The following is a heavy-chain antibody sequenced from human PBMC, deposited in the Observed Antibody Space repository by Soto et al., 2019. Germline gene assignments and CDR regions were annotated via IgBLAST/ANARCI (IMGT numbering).Heavy chain of an antibody. J-gene: IGHJ4*02. CDR1: GGTFSSYA. CDR3: ARERWYGGNSPHFDY. CDR2: IIPIFGTA. Sequence: QVQLVQSGAEVKKPGSSVKVSCKASGGTFSSYAISWVRQAPGQGLEWMGGIIPIFGTANYAQKFQGRVTITADESTSTAYMELSSLISEDTAVYYCARERWYGGNSPHFDYWGQGTLVTVSS. D-gene: IGHD2-21*02. V-gene: IGHV1-69*12.